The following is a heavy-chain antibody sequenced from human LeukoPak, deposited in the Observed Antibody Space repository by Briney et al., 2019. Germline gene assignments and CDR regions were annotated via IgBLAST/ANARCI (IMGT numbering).Heavy chain of an antibody. V-gene: IGHV1-69*04. CDR3: ANGRTDPDSSSAYYYYYGMDV. D-gene: IGHD6-6*01. J-gene: IGHJ6*02. Sequence: SVNVSCKSSGGTFSSYAISWVRQAPGQGLEWMGRIIPILGIANYAQKFQGRVTITADKSTSTAYMELSSLRSEDTAVYYCANGRTDPDSSSAYYYYYGMDVWGQGTTVTVSS. CDR2: IIPILGIA. CDR1: GGTFSSYA.